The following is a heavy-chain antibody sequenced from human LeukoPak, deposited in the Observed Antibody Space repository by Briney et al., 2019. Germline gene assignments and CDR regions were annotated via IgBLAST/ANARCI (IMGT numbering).Heavy chain of an antibody. J-gene: IGHJ4*02. Sequence: GGSLRLSCVASEFTFSNYNMNWVRQAPGKGLEWVSSISSSSSYIYYADSVKGRFTISRDNAKNSLYLQMNSLRAEDTAVYYCARESVLWFGEAHFDYWGQGTLVTVSS. CDR2: ISSSSSYI. D-gene: IGHD3-10*01. CDR1: EFTFSNYN. V-gene: IGHV3-21*01. CDR3: ARESVLWFGEAHFDY.